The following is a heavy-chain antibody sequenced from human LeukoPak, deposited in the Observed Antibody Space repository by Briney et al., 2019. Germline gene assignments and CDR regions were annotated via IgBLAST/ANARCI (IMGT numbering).Heavy chain of an antibody. Sequence: SETLSLTCTVSGGSISSYYWSWIRRPPGKGLEWIGYIYYSGSTNYNPSLKSRVTISVDTSKNQFSLKLSSVTAADTAVYYCARDGYYDSSGLVAFDIWGQGTMVTVSS. CDR1: GGSISSYY. V-gene: IGHV4-59*01. CDR3: ARDGYYDSSGLVAFDI. D-gene: IGHD3-22*01. CDR2: IYYSGST. J-gene: IGHJ3*02.